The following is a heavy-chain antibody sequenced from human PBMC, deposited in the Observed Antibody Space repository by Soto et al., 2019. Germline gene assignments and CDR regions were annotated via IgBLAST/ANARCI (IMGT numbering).Heavy chain of an antibody. Sequence: QVLPHQWGSGLLRPSETLSLTCDVHGDSLSGYAWSWIRQPPGKGLEWIGEITSRGVTNYHPSLKSRLSMSVDTSTNRITLQVSCGTAAETALYLCARKLDASRRHVDWFSYKWFDPSGPGTLVPVAS. CDR1: GDSLSGYA. CDR2: ITSRGVT. CDR3: ARKLDASRRHVDWFSYKWFDP. J-gene: IGHJ5*02. D-gene: IGHD3-9*01. V-gene: IGHV4-34*01.